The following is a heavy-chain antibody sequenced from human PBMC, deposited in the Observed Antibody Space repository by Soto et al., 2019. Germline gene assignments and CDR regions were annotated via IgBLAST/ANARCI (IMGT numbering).Heavy chain of an antibody. CDR2: IYHSGST. J-gene: IGHJ4*02. Sequence: PSETLSLTCAVSGGSISSGGYSWGWILHPPGKGLEWIGYIYHSGSTYYNPSLKSRVTISVDRSKNQFSLKLSSVTAADTAVYYCARENNVLPGGYFDYWGQGTLVTVSS. CDR3: ARENNVLPGGYFDY. CDR1: GGSISSGGYS. D-gene: IGHD3-10*01. V-gene: IGHV4-30-2*01.